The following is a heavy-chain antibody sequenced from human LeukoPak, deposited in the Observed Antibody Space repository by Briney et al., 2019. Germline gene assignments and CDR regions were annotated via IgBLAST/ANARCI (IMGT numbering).Heavy chain of an antibody. V-gene: IGHV3-53*01. Sequence: PGGTLRLSCAASGFTVSRNYMSWVRQAPGKGLEWVSVIYSADSAYYADSVRGRFTISRDNSKNTLYLQMNSLRADDTAVYYCARVSVVTALDYWGQGTLVTVSS. CDR2: IYSADSA. D-gene: IGHD2-21*02. CDR1: GFTVSRNY. CDR3: ARVSVVTALDY. J-gene: IGHJ4*02.